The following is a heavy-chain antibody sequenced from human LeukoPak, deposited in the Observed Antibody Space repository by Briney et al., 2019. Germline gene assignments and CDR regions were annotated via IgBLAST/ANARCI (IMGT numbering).Heavy chain of an antibody. J-gene: IGHJ5*02. CDR3: TRGRGSGSYGTGLDP. CDR1: AYTFTSYD. V-gene: IGHV1-8*01. Sequence: ASVKVSCKASAYTFTSYDINWVRQATGQGPEWMGWMNPNSGNTGYAQKFQGRVTMTRDTSINTAYMELTSLRSEDTAVYYCTRGRGSGSYGTGLDPWGQGSLVTVSS. CDR2: MNPNSGNT. D-gene: IGHD1-26*01.